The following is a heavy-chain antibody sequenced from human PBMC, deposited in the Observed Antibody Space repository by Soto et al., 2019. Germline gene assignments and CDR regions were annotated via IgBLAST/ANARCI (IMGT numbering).Heavy chain of an antibody. CDR3: ARDYPYYYDSSGYLFY. CDR2: ISSSSYI. V-gene: IGHV3-21*01. J-gene: IGHJ4*02. Sequence: GGSLRLSCAASGFTFSSYSMNWVRQAPGKGLEWVSSISSSSYIYYADSVKGRFTISRDNAKNSLYLQMNSLRAEDTAVYYCARDYPYYYDSSGYLFYWGQGTLVTVSS. D-gene: IGHD3-22*01. CDR1: GFTFSSYS.